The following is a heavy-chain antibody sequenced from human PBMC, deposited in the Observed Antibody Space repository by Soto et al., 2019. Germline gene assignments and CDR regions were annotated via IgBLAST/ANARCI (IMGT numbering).Heavy chain of an antibody. V-gene: IGHV1-18*01. J-gene: IGHJ4*02. CDR2: ISAYNGNT. D-gene: IGHD1-26*01. Sequence: GASVKVSCKASGYTFTSYGISWVRQAPGQGLEWMGWISAYNGNTNYAQKLQGRVTMTTDTSTSTAYVELRSLRSDDTAVYYCASTEWELLYLDYWGQGTLVTVSS. CDR3: ASTEWELLYLDY. CDR1: GYTFTSYG.